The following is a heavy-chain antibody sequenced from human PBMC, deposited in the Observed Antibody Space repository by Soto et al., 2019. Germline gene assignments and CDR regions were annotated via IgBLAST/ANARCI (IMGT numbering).Heavy chain of an antibody. V-gene: IGHV1-2*02. CDR3: ARGGVGAGGYGMDV. J-gene: IGHJ6*02. CDR1: GYTFTGYY. Sequence: SVKVSCKTSGYTFTGYYIHWVRQAPGQGLEWMGWINRNSGGTKYAQKFEGRVTMTRDTSISTAYMELSSLRSDDTAVYYCARGGVGAGGYGMDVWGQGTTVTVSS. CDR2: INRNSGGT. D-gene: IGHD1-26*01.